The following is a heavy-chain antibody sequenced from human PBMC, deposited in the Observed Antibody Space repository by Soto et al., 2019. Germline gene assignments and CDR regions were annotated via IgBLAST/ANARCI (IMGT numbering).Heavy chain of an antibody. V-gene: IGHV4-34*01. CDR3: ASSYGMDGMDV. CDR1: GGSFSGYY. J-gene: IGHJ6*02. D-gene: IGHD5-18*01. CDR2: INHSGST. Sequence: QVQLQQWGAGLLKPSETLSLTCAVYGGSFSGYYWSWIRQPPGKGLEWIGEINHSGSTNYNPSLTTRVTISVDTSKNQFSLKLSSVTAADTAVYYCASSYGMDGMDVWGQGTTVTVSS.